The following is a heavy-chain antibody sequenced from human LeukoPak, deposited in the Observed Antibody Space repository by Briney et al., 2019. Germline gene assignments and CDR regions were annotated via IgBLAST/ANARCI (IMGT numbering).Heavy chain of an antibody. V-gene: IGHV3-20*04. D-gene: IGHD3-22*01. J-gene: IGHJ6*02. Sequence: GGSLRLSCAASGFTFDDYGMSWVRQAPGKGLEWVSGINWNDGSTGYADSVKGRFTISRDNAKNSLYLQMNSLRAEDTALYYCARNYYYDSSGYYYVEDYYHGMGVWGQGTTVTVSS. CDR3: ARNYYYDSSGYYYVEDYYHGMGV. CDR2: INWNDGST. CDR1: GFTFDDYG.